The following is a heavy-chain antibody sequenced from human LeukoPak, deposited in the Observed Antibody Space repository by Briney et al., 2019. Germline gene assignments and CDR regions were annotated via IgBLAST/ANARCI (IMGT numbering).Heavy chain of an antibody. V-gene: IGHV3-30*18. D-gene: IGHD5-18*01. Sequence: PGGSLRLSCAASGFTFSSYGMHWVRQAPGKGLEWVAVISYDGSNKHYADSVKGRFTISRDNSQNTLYLRMNSLRAEDTAVYYCAKDRAGYGDAFDIWGQGTMVTVSS. CDR1: GFTFSSYG. J-gene: IGHJ3*02. CDR2: ISYDGSNK. CDR3: AKDRAGYGDAFDI.